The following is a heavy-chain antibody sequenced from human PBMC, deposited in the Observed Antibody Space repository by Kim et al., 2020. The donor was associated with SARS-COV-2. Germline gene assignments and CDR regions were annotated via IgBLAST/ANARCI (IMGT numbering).Heavy chain of an antibody. J-gene: IGHJ4*02. Sequence: SVKGRFTIARDNAKNSLYRQMNSLRVEDTAVYYCARREKTAGYSSSWVDYWGQGTLVTVSS. D-gene: IGHD6-13*01. CDR3: ARREKTAGYSSSWVDY. V-gene: IGHV3-11*04.